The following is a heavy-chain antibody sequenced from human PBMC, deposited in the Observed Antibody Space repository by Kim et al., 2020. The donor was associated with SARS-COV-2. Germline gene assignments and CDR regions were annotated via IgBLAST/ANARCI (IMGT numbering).Heavy chain of an antibody. J-gene: IGHJ4*02. Sequence: STSLKSRVTISVDTSKNQFSRKLSSVTAADTAVYYGAREGSRIAARPLDYWGQGTLVTVSS. V-gene: IGHV4-39*07. CDR3: AREGSRIAARPLDY. D-gene: IGHD6-6*01.